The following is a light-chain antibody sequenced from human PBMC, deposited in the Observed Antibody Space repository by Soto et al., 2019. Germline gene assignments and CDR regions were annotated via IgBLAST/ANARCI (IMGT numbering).Light chain of an antibody. Sequence: EIVLTQSPGTLSLSPGGRATFSCRASQSVSSSYIAWYQQKRGQAPRRLIYGASIRATGIPARFSGSGSGTEFTLTISSLQSEDFAVYYCQQYNNWPPYTFGQGTRLEIK. CDR3: QQYNNWPPYT. V-gene: IGKV3D-15*01. CDR1: QSVSSSY. J-gene: IGKJ5*01. CDR2: GAS.